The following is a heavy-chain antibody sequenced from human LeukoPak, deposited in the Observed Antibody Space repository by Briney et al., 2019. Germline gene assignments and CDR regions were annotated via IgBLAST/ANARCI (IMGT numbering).Heavy chain of an antibody. CDR1: GFTFSSYW. V-gene: IGHV3-21*01. CDR2: ISSSSSYI. CDR3: ARSGYSYGLYYYMDV. Sequence: GGSLRLSCAASGFTFSSYWMHWVRQAPGKGLEWVSSISSSSSYIYYADSVKGRFTISRDNAKNSLYLQMNSLRAEDTAVYYCARSGYSYGLYYYMDVWGKGTTVTVSS. D-gene: IGHD5-18*01. J-gene: IGHJ6*03.